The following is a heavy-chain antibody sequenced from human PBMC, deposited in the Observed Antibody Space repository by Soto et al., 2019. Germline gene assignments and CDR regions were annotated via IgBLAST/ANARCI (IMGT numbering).Heavy chain of an antibody. V-gene: IGHV1-18*01. CDR1: GYTFTSYG. Sequence: QVRLEQSGPEVKKTGASVKVSCKASGYTFTSYGISWVRQAPGQGLEWMGRINIYSGDANYAQRLQARGTMTRHHSTNTVYLEMRSLRPDDAAVYYRARALYYYDNSGFASRGQGTLVTVSS. J-gene: IGHJ5*01. CDR3: ARALYYYDNSGFAS. D-gene: IGHD3-22*01. CDR2: INIYSGDA.